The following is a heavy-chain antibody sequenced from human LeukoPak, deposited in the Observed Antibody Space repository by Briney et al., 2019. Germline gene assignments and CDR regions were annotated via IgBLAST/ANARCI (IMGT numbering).Heavy chain of an antibody. CDR1: GFTFDDYG. D-gene: IGHD3-9*01. V-gene: IGHV3-21*01. Sequence: GGSLRLSCAASGFTFDDYGMNWVRQAPGKGLEWVSSISSSSSYIYYADSVKGRFTISRDNAKNSLYLQMNSLRAEDTAVYYCAREGYDILTGYLDYWGQGTLVTVSS. CDR2: ISSSSSYI. CDR3: AREGYDILTGYLDY. J-gene: IGHJ4*02.